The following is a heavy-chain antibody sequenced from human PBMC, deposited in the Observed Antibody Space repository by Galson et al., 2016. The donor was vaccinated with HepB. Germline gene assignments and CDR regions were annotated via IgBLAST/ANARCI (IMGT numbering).Heavy chain of an antibody. J-gene: IGHJ4*02. CDR2: IKEDGTEK. Sequence: SLRLSCAASGFTFTNYWMTWVRQAPGKGLEWVANIKEDGTEKCYADSVKGRFTISRDNARNSLYLQMNSLRVEDTAVYYCARDDETYGDPDFWGQGTLVTVSS. CDR3: ARDDETYGDPDF. CDR1: GFTFTNYW. V-gene: IGHV3-7*03. D-gene: IGHD4-17*01.